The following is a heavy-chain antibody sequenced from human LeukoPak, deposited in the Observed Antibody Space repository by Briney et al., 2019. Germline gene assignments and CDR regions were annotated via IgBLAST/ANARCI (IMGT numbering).Heavy chain of an antibody. CDR1: GGSISSGSYY. CDR2: IYTSGST. J-gene: IGHJ3*02. CDR3: ARGPLDAFDI. V-gene: IGHV4-61*02. Sequence: SETLSLTCTVSGGSISSGSYYWSWIRQPAGKGLEWIGRIYTSGSTNYNPSLKSRVTMSVDTSKNQFSLKLSSVTAADTAVYYCARGPLDAFDIWGQGTMVTVSS.